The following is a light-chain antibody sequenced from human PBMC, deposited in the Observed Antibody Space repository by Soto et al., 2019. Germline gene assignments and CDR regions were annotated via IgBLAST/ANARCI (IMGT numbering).Light chain of an antibody. J-gene: IGKJ1*01. CDR3: QQYNSYRT. CDR1: QSINKW. Sequence: DIPMTQSPSALSASAGDRVTITCRASQSINKWMAWYQLKPGKAPKVLIYKASTLKSGVQSRFSGSGSGTEFTLTIRSLQPDDFATYYCQQYNSYRTCGQGTKVDIK. V-gene: IGKV1-5*03. CDR2: KAS.